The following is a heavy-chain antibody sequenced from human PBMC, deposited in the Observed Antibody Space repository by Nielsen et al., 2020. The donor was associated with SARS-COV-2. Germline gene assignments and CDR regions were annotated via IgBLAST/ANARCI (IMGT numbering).Heavy chain of an antibody. CDR1: GDTFSSYA. Sequence: SVKVSCKASGDTFSSYAIIWVRQAPGQGLEWMGGIIPIFGTANYAQKFQGRVTITADESTSTAYMELSSLRSEDTAVYYCARDRSGNGYYDSIWGQGTLVTVSS. J-gene: IGHJ4*02. CDR3: ARDRSGNGYYDSI. CDR2: IIPIFGTA. D-gene: IGHD3-22*01. V-gene: IGHV1-69*13.